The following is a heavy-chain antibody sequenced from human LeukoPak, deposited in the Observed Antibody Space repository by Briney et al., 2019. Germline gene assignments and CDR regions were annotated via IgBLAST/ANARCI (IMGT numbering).Heavy chain of an antibody. V-gene: IGHV3-53*01. CDR3: ATGYCSGGSCPYYYYMDV. CDR1: GFTVSSNY. D-gene: IGHD2-15*01. CDR2: IYGGGST. J-gene: IGHJ6*03. Sequence: GGSLRLSCAASGFTVSSNYMSWVRQAPGKGLEWVSVIYGGGSTYYVDSVKGRFTISRDNSKNTLYLQMNSLRAEDTAVYYCATGYCSGGSCPYYYYMDVWGKGTTVTISS.